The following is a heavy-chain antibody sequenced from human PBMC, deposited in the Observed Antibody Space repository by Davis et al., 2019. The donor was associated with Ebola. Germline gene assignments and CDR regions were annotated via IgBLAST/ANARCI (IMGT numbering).Heavy chain of an antibody. D-gene: IGHD6-13*01. Sequence: PGGSLRLSCAASGFTFSTYGVHWVRQAPGKGLEWVAFIWSDGSNKNYADSAKGRFIISRDNSKNTLYLQMNSLRAEDTAVYYCAREGGGVSSIYYYGMDVWGQGTTVTVSS. CDR2: IWSDGSNK. CDR3: AREGGGVSSIYYYGMDV. J-gene: IGHJ6*02. CDR1: GFTFSTYG. V-gene: IGHV3-33*01.